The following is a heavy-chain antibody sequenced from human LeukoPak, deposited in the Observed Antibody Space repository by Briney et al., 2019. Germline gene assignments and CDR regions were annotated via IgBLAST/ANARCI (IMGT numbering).Heavy chain of an antibody. D-gene: IGHD4-23*01. J-gene: IGHJ6*02. Sequence: GGSLRLSCAASGLTFSSFAMSWVRQAPGKGLEWVSAISGRGAGTYYADSVKGRFTISRDNSKNTLFLQMNSLRAEDTAVYYCAKDPGGNFYDYYGMDVWGQGTTVTVSS. V-gene: IGHV3-23*01. CDR2: ISGRGAGT. CDR1: GLTFSSFA. CDR3: AKDPGGNFYDYYGMDV.